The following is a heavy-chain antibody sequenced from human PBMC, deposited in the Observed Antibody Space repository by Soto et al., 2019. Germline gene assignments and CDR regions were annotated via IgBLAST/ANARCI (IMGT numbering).Heavy chain of an antibody. CDR2: MNPNSGNT. CDR1: GYTCTSYD. CDR3: ARERTGTTSMDV. Sequence: QVQLVQSGTEVKKPGASVKVSCKASGYTCTSYDINWVRQATGQGLEWMGWMNPNSGNTGYAQKFQGRVTMTRNTPISTAYMELSSLKSEDTAVYYCARERTGTTSMDVWGQGTTVTVSS. D-gene: IGHD1-1*01. J-gene: IGHJ6*02. V-gene: IGHV1-8*01.